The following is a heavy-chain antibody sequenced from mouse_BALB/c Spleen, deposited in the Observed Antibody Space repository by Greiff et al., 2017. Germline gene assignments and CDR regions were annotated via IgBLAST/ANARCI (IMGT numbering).Heavy chain of an antibody. CDR3: ARGDYDYDESSSFDY. CDR1: GYTFTSYN. CDR2: IYPGNGDT. Sequence: QVQLQQPGAELVKPGASVKMSCKASGYTFTSYNMHWVKQTPGQGLEWIGAIYPGNGDTSYNQKFKGKATLTADKSSSTAYMQLSSLTSEDSAVYYCARGDYDYDESSSFDYWGQGTTLTVSS. V-gene: IGHV1-12*01. D-gene: IGHD2-4*01. J-gene: IGHJ2*01.